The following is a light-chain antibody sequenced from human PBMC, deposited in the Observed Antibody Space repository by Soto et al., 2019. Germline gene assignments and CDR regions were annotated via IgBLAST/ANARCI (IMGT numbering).Light chain of an antibody. CDR3: QQYGSSPPIT. CDR2: GAS. J-gene: IGKJ5*01. Sequence: VLIISHCKLSLAPGQRATIRSEASHIVFNNHIGWYQQKPGQAPRRLIFGASFRATGIPDRFSGSVSGTDFTLTISRLEPEDFAVYYCQQYGSSPPITFGQGTRL. V-gene: IGKV3-20*01. CDR1: HIVFNNH.